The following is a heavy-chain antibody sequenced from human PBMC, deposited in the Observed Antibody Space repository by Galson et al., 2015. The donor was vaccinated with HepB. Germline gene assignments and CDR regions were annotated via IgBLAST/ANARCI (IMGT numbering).Heavy chain of an antibody. CDR1: GYTFTSYY. D-gene: IGHD2-2*01. CDR3: ARGSVVVIPRGYYYYGMDA. J-gene: IGHJ6*02. CDR2: LNPTGGTT. V-gene: IGHV1-46*01. Sequence: SVKVSCKASGYTFTSYYIHWVRQAPGQGLEWMGILNPTGGTTTYAQKFQGRVTMTRDTSTSTVYMELSSLRSEDTAVYYCARGSVVVIPRGYYYYGMDAWGQGTTVTVSS.